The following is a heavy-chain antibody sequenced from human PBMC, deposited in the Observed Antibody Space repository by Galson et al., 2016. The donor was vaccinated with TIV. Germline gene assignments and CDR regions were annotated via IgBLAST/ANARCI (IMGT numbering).Heavy chain of an antibody. J-gene: IGHJ5*02. V-gene: IGHV3-53*01. D-gene: IGHD3-3*01. CDR2: IYAGDST. CDR3: AKISHDFWRGGNPLS. CDR1: GFSVSTNY. Sequence: SLRLSCAASGFSVSTNYMSWVRQAPGKGLEWVSVIYAGDSTHYAESVKGRFTISRDNSKNTLYLQMNSLRVEDTAVFYCAKISHDFWRGGNPLSWGQGTLVTVSP.